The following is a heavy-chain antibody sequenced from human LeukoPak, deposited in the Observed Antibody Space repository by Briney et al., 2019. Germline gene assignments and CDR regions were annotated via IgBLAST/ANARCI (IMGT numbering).Heavy chain of an antibody. V-gene: IGHV3-53*01. CDR1: GFTVSSNY. Sequence: GGSLRLSCAASGFTVSSNYMSWVRQAPGKGLEWVSVIYSGGSTYYADSVKGRFTISRDNSKNTLYLQMNSLRAEDTAVYYCAREESGGSGWYNYYGMDVWGQGTTVTVSS. J-gene: IGHJ6*02. D-gene: IGHD6-19*01. CDR3: AREESGGSGWYNYYGMDV. CDR2: IYSGGST.